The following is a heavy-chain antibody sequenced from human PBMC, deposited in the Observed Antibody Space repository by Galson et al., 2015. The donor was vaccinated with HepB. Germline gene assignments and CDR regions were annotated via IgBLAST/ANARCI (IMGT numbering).Heavy chain of an antibody. J-gene: IGHJ4*02. D-gene: IGHD3-10*01. CDR1: GFTFSSYG. Sequence: SLRLSCAASGFTFSSYGMHWVRQAPGKGLEWVAVISYDGSNKYYADSVKGRFTISRDNSKNTLYLQMNSLRAEDTAVYYCAKDSFTKYYGSGSYYQWGGNFDYWGQGTLVTVSS. CDR2: ISYDGSNK. CDR3: AKDSFTKYYGSGSYYQWGGNFDY. V-gene: IGHV3-30*18.